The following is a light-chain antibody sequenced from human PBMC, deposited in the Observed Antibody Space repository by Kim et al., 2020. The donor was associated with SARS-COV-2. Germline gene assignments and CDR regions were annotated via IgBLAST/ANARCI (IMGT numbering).Light chain of an antibody. CDR1: QSVNKF. J-gene: IGKJ4*01. V-gene: IGKV3-11*01. CDR3: QQRISWPLT. Sequence: LSPGERATFSCRASQSVNKFLAWYQQTPGQAPRLLIYDASNRATGIPARFSGSGSGTDFTLTISSLEPEDFAVYYCQQRISWPLTFGGGTKVDIK. CDR2: DAS.